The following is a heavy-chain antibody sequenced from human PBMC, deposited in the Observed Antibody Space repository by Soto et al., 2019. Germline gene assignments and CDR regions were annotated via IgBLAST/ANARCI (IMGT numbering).Heavy chain of an antibody. CDR2: IYHSGST. J-gene: IGHJ5*02. Sequence: PSETLSLTCAVSGGSISSSNWWSWVRQPPGKGLAWIGEIYHSGSTNYNPSLKSRVTISVDKSKNQFSLKLSSVTAADTAVYYRARGKITRSTNWLDPWGQGTLVTLSS. CDR3: ARGKITRSTNWLDP. D-gene: IGHD1-1*01. V-gene: IGHV4-4*02. CDR1: GGSISSSNW.